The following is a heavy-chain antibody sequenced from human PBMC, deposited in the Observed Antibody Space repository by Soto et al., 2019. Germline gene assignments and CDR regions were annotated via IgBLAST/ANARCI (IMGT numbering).Heavy chain of an antibody. V-gene: IGHV1-18*01. CDR2: ISAYNGNT. Sequence: QDELVQSGAEVKKRGASVKDSCKASGYTFTSYGISWVRQAPGQGLEWMGWISAYNGNTNYAQKLQGRVTMTTDTSTSTAYMELRSMRSDDTAVYYCARESVWLANPDAFDIWGQGTMVTVSS. CDR3: ARESVWLANPDAFDI. D-gene: IGHD6-19*01. J-gene: IGHJ3*02. CDR1: GYTFTSYG.